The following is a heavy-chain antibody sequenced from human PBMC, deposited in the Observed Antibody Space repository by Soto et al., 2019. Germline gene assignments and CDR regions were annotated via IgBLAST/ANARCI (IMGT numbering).Heavy chain of an antibody. CDR1: GFTFDDYA. J-gene: IGHJ4*02. D-gene: IGHD4-17*01. CDR3: AKDIGGGAVTTFDC. Sequence: EVQLVESGGGLVQPGRSLRLSCAASGFTFDDYAMHWVRQAPGKGLEWVSGISWNSGSIGYAVYVKGRFTISRDNGKNALYLQMNSLRAEDTALYYCAKDIGGGAVTTFDCWGQGTLVTVSS. CDR2: ISWNSGSI. V-gene: IGHV3-9*01.